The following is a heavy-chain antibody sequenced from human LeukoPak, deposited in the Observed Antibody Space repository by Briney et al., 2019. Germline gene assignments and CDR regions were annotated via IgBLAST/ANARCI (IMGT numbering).Heavy chain of an antibody. D-gene: IGHD2-2*01. J-gene: IGHJ4*02. V-gene: IGHV3-7*01. CDR3: AREYCSSTSCYADY. Sequence: PGGSLRLACAASGFTFGGYWMSWVRQAPGKGLEWVANIKQDGSEKYYVDSVKGRFTISRDNAKNSLYLQMNSLRAKDTAVYYCAREYCSSTSCYADYWGQGTLVTVSS. CDR2: IKQDGSEK. CDR1: GFTFGGYW.